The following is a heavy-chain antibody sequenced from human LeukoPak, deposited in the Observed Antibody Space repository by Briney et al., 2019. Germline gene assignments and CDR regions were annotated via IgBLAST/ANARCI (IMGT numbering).Heavy chain of an antibody. V-gene: IGHV4-38-2*01. D-gene: IGHD3-22*01. J-gene: IGHJ4*02. Sequence: SETLSLXCAVSGYSISSGYYWGWIRQPPGKGLEWIGSIYHSGSTYYNPSLKSRVTISVDTSKNQFSLKLSSVTAADTAVYYCARHHRLYYYDSSGYYVDYWGQGTLVTVSS. CDR3: ARHHRLYYYDSSGYYVDY. CDR1: GYSISSGYY. CDR2: IYHSGST.